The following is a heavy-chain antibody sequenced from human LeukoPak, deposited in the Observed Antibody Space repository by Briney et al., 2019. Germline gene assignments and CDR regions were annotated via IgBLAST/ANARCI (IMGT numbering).Heavy chain of an antibody. J-gene: IGHJ4*01. CDR2: ISGSGGST. D-gene: IGHD3-22*01. CDR1: GFTFSSYA. V-gene: IGHV3-23*01. CDR3: AKVHYYDSCAYYWEDY. Sequence: PGGSLRLSCAASGFTFSSYAMSWVRQAPGKGLEWVSAISGSGGSTYYADSVKGRFTISRDNSKNTLYLQMNSLRAEDTAVYYCAKVHYYDSCAYYWEDYWGQGTLVTVSS.